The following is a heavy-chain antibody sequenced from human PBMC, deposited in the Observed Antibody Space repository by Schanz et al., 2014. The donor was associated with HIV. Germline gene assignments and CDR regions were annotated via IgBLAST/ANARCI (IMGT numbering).Heavy chain of an antibody. V-gene: IGHV3-33*01. CDR3: ARDLGYCGGGSCS. J-gene: IGHJ4*02. CDR1: GFTFSSYG. CDR2: IWYDGSNK. Sequence: QVQLVESGGGVVQPGRSLRLSCAASGFTFSSYGMHWVRQAPGKGLEWVAVIWYDGSNKYYTDSVKGRFTISRDSSKNTLYLQMNSLRADDTGVYYCARDLGYCGGGSCSWGQGTLVTVSS. D-gene: IGHD2-15*01.